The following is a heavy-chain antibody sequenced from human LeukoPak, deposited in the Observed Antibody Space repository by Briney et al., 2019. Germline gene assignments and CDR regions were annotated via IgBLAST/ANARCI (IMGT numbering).Heavy chain of an antibody. D-gene: IGHD3-10*02. V-gene: IGHV2-70*11. Sequence: RESGPALVKPTQTLTLTCTFSGFSLSTSGMCVSWIRQPPGKALEWLARIDWDDDKYYSTSLKTRLTISKDTSKNQVVLTMTNMDPVDTATYYCTRILVTTFGDAFDIWGQGTMVTVSS. CDR2: IDWDDDK. CDR3: TRILVTTFGDAFDI. CDR1: GFSLSTSGMC. J-gene: IGHJ3*02.